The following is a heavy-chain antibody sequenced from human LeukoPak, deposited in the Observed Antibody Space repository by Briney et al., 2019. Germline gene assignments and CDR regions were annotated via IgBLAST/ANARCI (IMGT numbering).Heavy chain of an antibody. CDR2: IYTSGST. V-gene: IGHV4-61*02. Sequence: PSETLSLTCTVSGGSISSSSYYWSWIRQPAGKGLEWIGRIYTSGSTNYNPSLKSRVTMSVDTSKNQFSLKLSSVTAADTAVYYCASSVTQLVTFDYWGQGTLVTVSS. CDR1: GGSISSSSYY. D-gene: IGHD6-13*01. CDR3: ASSVTQLVTFDY. J-gene: IGHJ4*02.